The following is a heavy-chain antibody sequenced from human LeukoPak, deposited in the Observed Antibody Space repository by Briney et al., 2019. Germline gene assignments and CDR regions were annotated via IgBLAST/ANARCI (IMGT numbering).Heavy chain of an antibody. CDR3: IREVQVRASASLGL. V-gene: IGHV3-74*01. CDR1: GFTFSTYW. D-gene: IGHD1-1*01. CDR2: INTDGSTT. J-gene: IGHJ4*01. Sequence: GGSLRLSCAASGFTFSTYWMHWVRRPPGKGLVWVSHINTDGSTTTYADSVRGRFTISRDNVRNTLHLQMNNLSLEDTAVYFCIREVQVRASASLGLWGRGTLVTVS.